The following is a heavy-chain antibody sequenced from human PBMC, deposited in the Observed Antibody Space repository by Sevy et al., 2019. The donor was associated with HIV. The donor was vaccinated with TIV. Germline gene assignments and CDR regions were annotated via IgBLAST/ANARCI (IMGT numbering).Heavy chain of an antibody. Sequence: GGSLRLSCAASGFTFSSYAMHWVRQAPGKGLEWVAVISYDGSSKYYADSVKGRFTISRDNSKNTLYLQMNSLRAEDTAVYYCARDPHVAAAAGYFDYWGQGTLVTVSS. J-gene: IGHJ4*02. D-gene: IGHD6-13*01. V-gene: IGHV3-30-3*01. CDR3: ARDPHVAAAAGYFDY. CDR1: GFTFSSYA. CDR2: ISYDGSSK.